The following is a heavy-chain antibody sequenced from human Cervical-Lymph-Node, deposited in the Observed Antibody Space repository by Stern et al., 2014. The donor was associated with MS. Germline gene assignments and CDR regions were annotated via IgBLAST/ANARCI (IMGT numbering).Heavy chain of an antibody. CDR2: TSYDGGNR. V-gene: IGHV3-30*18. CDR1: RFTFRSYG. Sequence: VQLVESGGGVVQPGTSLRLSCTGSRFTFRSYGIHWVRQAPGKGLEWVSVTSYDGGNRQYADSVKGRFTISRDNSKNTVYLHLNSLRPEDTGVYHCAKDRRGGYNYLYGMDVWGQGTTVTAS. D-gene: IGHD5-18*01. J-gene: IGHJ6*02. CDR3: AKDRRGGYNYLYGMDV.